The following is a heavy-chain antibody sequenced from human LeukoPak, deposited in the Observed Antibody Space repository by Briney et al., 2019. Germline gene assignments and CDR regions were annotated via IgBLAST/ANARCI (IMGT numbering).Heavy chain of an antibody. CDR1: GFTFSTYA. D-gene: IGHD3-22*01. CDR3: AKDGYYYDSSGYYPYH. V-gene: IGHV3-30*04. Sequence: PGGSLRLSCAASGFTFSTYAMHWVRQAPGKGLEWVALISYDGSNKYYVASVKGRFTISRDNSKNTLYLQMNSLRAEDTAVYYCAKDGYYYDSSGYYPYHWGQGTLVTVSS. CDR2: ISYDGSNK. J-gene: IGHJ4*02.